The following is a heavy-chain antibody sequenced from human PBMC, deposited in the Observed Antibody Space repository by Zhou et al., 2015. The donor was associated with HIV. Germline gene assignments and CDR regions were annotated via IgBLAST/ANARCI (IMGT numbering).Heavy chain of an antibody. Sequence: LLQSGPEVRKPGSSVKVSCKASGDPFRGSAVSWVRQAPGHGLEWMGGLIPAFATPNYAQKFQGRVTFTADKSTSTVYMDLSSLRSEDTAVYYCARLELGYNYDNSGPFDLWGRGTLVSVS. CDR2: LIPAFATP. J-gene: IGHJ2*01. D-gene: IGHD3-22*01. V-gene: IGHV1-69*06. CDR3: ARLELGYNYDNSGPFDL. CDR1: GDPFRGSA.